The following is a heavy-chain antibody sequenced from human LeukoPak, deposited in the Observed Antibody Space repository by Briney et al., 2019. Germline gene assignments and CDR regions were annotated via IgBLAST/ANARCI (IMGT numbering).Heavy chain of an antibody. Sequence: GGSLRLSCAASGFTFSSYGMHWVRQAPGKGLEWVAVISYDGSNKDYADSVKGRFTISRDNSKNTLYLQMNSLRAEDTAVYYCAKDHHSSGWYYFDYWGQGTLVTVSS. CDR3: AKDHHSSGWYYFDY. CDR2: ISYDGSNK. D-gene: IGHD6-19*01. J-gene: IGHJ4*02. CDR1: GFTFSSYG. V-gene: IGHV3-30*18.